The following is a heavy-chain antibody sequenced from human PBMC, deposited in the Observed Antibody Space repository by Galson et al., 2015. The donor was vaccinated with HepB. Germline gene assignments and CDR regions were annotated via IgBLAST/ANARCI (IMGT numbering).Heavy chain of an antibody. Sequence: SLRLSCAASGFTFSSYGMHWVRQAPGKGLEWVAVIWYDGSNKYYADSVKGRFTISRDNSKNTLYLQMNSLRAEDTAVYYCARELPPFWDDSSGYYLNYWGQGTLVTVSS. D-gene: IGHD3-22*01. CDR1: GFTFSSYG. CDR3: ARELPPFWDDSSGYYLNY. V-gene: IGHV3-33*08. J-gene: IGHJ4*02. CDR2: IWYDGSNK.